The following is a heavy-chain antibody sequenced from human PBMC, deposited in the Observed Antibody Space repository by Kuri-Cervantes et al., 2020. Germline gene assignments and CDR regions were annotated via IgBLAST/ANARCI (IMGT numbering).Heavy chain of an antibody. V-gene: IGHV3-30*04. J-gene: IGHJ6*03. CDR3: ARAPGGRYYDSSGYYRYYYYMDV. Sequence: GESLKISCAASGFPFSSDAMHWVRQAPGKGLEWVAAISYDGRNTHHADSVKGRFTISRDNAKNSLYLQMNSLRAEDTAVDYCARAPGGRYYDSSGYYRYYYYMDVWGKGTTVTVSS. CDR1: GFPFSSDA. D-gene: IGHD3-22*01. CDR2: ISYDGRNT.